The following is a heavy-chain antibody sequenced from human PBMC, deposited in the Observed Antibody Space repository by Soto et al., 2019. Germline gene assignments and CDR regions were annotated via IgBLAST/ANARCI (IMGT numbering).Heavy chain of an antibody. CDR1: GFTLSSYA. D-gene: IGHD3-10*01. CDR3: ATQGIWFGELLDYYYYGMDV. J-gene: IGHJ6*02. V-gene: IGHV3-23*01. CDR2: ISGSGGST. Sequence: GGSLRLSCAASGFTLSSYAMSWVRQAPGKGLEWVSAISGSGGSTYYADSVKGRFTISRDNSKNTLYLQMNSLRAEDTAVYYCATQGIWFGELLDYYYYGMDVWGQGTTVTVSS.